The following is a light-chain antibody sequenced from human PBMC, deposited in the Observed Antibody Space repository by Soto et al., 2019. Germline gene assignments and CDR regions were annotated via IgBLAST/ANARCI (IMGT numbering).Light chain of an antibody. CDR2: EDT. CDR1: SNDAGGYYF. J-gene: IGLJ1*01. Sequence: QSVLTQPASVSGSPGQSITISCTGASNDAGGYYFVSWYQQHPGQAPKLMIYEDTKRPSGVSSRFSGSTSDNTPSLTISGLQADDEADYCSCSSAGNSTYVFAGGTKVTVL. CDR3: CSSAGNSTYV. V-gene: IGLV2-23*01.